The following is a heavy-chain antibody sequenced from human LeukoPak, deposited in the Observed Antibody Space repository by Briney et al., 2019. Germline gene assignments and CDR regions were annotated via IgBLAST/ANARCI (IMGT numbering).Heavy chain of an antibody. J-gene: IGHJ4*02. V-gene: IGHV3-30-3*01. CDR3: ARETGSAVGSTDFDY. D-gene: IGHD4-17*01. Sequence: GRSLRLSCAASGFTFSSYAIHWVRQAPGKGLEWVAVISYDGSNKYYADSVKGRFTISRDDSKNTLYLQMNSLRAEDTAVYYCARETGSAVGSTDFDYWGQGTLVTVSS. CDR1: GFTFSSYA. CDR2: ISYDGSNK.